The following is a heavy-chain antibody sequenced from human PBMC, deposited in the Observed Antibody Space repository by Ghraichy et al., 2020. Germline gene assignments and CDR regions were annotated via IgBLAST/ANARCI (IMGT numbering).Heavy chain of an antibody. Sequence: GGAGGGEGWTGGRRPPGKGLEWIGEIKHSGSTNYNPSLKSRVTISVDTPKNQFSLKLNSVTAADTAVNYCARAQGPPLDYWGQGTLSPSPQ. CDR3: ARAQGPPLDY. V-gene: IGHV4-34*01. CDR2: IKHSGST. J-gene: IGHJ4*02. CDR1: GGAGGGEG.